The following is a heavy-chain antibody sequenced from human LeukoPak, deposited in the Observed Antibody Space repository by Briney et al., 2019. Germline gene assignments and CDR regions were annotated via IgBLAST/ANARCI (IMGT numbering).Heavy chain of an antibody. D-gene: IGHD5-24*01. Sequence: GGSLRLSCAASGFTFSSYGMHWVRQAPGRGLEWVAVISYDGSNKYYADSVKGRFTISRDNSKNTLYLQMNSLRAEDTAVYYCAKEGMATNNYYYGMDVWGQGTTVTVSS. V-gene: IGHV3-30*18. CDR2: ISYDGSNK. CDR1: GFTFSSYG. J-gene: IGHJ6*02. CDR3: AKEGMATNNYYYGMDV.